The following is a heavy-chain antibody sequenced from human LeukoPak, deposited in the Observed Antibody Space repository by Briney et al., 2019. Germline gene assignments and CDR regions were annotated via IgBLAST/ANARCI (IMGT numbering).Heavy chain of an antibody. CDR2: INHSGST. CDR1: GGSFSGYY. J-gene: IGHJ4*02. D-gene: IGHD3-9*01. CDR3: ARERADILTGYYPEYYFDY. Sequence: SETLSLTCAVYGGSFSGYYWSWIRQPPGKGLEWIGEINHSGSTNYNPSLKSRVTISVDTSKNQFSLKLSSVTAADTAVYYCARERADILTGYYPEYYFDYWGQGTLVTVSS. V-gene: IGHV4-34*01.